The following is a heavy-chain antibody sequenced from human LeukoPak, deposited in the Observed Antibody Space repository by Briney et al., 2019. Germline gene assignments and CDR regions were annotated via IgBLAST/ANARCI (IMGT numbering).Heavy chain of an antibody. CDR2: INHSGST. CDR3: ARILTGYTYYFDY. CDR1: GGSFSGYY. Sequence: SETLSLTCAVYGGSFSGYYWSWIRQPPGKGLEWIGEINHSGSTNYNPSLRSRVTISVDTSKNQFSLKLSSVTAADTAVYYCARILTGYTYYFDYWGQGTLVTVSS. J-gene: IGHJ4*02. D-gene: IGHD3-9*01. V-gene: IGHV4-34*01.